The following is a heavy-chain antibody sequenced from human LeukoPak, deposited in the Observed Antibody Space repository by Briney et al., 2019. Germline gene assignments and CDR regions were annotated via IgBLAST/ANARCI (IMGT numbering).Heavy chain of an antibody. Sequence: ASVKVSFKTSGYTFIDFYIHWLRQAPGQGLEWMGWINPNTGGTTYAQKFRGRVTLSRDTSLSTAYMELTSLKSEDMAIYYCARAGDVGYWYLDLWGRGTLVTVSS. J-gene: IGHJ2*01. V-gene: IGHV1-2*02. D-gene: IGHD3-16*01. CDR2: INPNTGGT. CDR1: GYTFIDFY. CDR3: ARAGDVGYWYLDL.